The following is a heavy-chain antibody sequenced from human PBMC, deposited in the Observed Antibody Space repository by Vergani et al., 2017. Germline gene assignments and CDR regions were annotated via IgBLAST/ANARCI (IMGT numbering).Heavy chain of an antibody. D-gene: IGHD2-15*01. V-gene: IGHV4-34*01. J-gene: IGHJ3*02. CDR2: INHSGST. CDR1: GGSFSGYY. Sequence: QVQLQQWGAGLLKPSETLSLPCAVYGGSFSGYYWSWIRQPPGKGLEWIGEINHSGSTNYNPSLKSRVTISVDTSKNQFSLKLSSVTAADTAVYYCARPGEYCSGGSCYSFYAFDIWGQGTMVTVSS. CDR3: ARPGEYCSGGSCYSFYAFDI.